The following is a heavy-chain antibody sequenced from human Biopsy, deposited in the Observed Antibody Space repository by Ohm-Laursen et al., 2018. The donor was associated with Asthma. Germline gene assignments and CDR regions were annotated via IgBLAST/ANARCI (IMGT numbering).Heavy chain of an antibody. CDR1: GGTFNTYV. J-gene: IGHJ4*02. CDR2: INSVFGTT. D-gene: IGHD2-15*01. CDR3: ARKAGSFISRTCYSLDF. Sequence: SVKVSCKSLGGTFNTYVIGWARLAPGHGPEWMGGINSVFGTTNYPQKFQDRATITADDSTSTVYMELSSLRSEDTAVYYCARKAGSFISRTCYSLDFWGQGTLVTVSS. V-gene: IGHV1-69*01.